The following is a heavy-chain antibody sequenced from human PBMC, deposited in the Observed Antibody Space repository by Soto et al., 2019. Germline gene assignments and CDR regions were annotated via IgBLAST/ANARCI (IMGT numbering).Heavy chain of an antibody. Sequence: PGESLKISYKGSGYSFTSYWISWVRQMPGKGLEWMGRIDPSDSYTNYSPSFQGHVTISADKSISTAYLQWSSLKASDTAMYYCALLGIAAEPENDYYYGMDVWGQGTTVTVSS. CDR1: GYSFTSYW. V-gene: IGHV5-10-1*01. CDR2: IDPSDSYT. J-gene: IGHJ6*02. CDR3: ALLGIAAEPENDYYYGMDV. D-gene: IGHD6-13*01.